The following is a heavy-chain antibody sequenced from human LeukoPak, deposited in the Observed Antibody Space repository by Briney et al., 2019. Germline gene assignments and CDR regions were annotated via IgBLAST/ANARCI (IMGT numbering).Heavy chain of an antibody. D-gene: IGHD2-15*01. CDR3: AKDLTDSLYYYGMDV. CDR2: ISWNSNRK. J-gene: IGHJ6*02. CDR1: GLTFDDYA. V-gene: IGHV3-9*01. Sequence: PGRSLRLSCAASGLTFDDYAIHWIRQAPGKGLEWVSGISWNSNRKVYADSVKGRFTISRDNAKNSLYLQMNSLTAEDTALYYCAKDLTDSLYYYGMDVWGQGTTVTVSS.